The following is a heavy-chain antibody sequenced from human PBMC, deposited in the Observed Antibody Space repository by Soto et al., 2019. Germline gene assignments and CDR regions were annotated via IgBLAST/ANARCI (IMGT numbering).Heavy chain of an antibody. D-gene: IGHD6-19*01. CDR1: GGTFSSYT. V-gene: IGHV1-69*02. CDR2: IIPILGIA. CDR3: ARSTIAVAAPFDY. Sequence: SVKVSCKASGGTFSSYTISWVRQAPGQGLEWMGRIIPILGIANYAQKFQGRVTITADKSTSTAYMELSSLRSEDTAVYYCARSTIAVAAPFDYWGQGTLVTVSS. J-gene: IGHJ4*02.